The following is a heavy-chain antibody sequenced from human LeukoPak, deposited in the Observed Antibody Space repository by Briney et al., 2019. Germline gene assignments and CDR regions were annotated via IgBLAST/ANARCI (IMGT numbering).Heavy chain of an antibody. V-gene: IGHV5-51*01. CDR2: IYPGDSDT. D-gene: IGHD2-2*02. Sequence: GESLKISCKGSGYSFTSYWIGWVRQMPGKGLEWMGIIYPGDSDTRYSPSFQGQVTISADKSISTAYLQWSSLKASDTAMYYCARPYCFSTNCYTIYPWGQGTLVTVSS. J-gene: IGHJ5*02. CDR3: ARPYCFSTNCYTIYP. CDR1: GYSFTSYW.